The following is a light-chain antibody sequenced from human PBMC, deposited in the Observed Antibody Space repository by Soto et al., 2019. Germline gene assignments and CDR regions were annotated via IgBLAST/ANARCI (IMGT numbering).Light chain of an antibody. Sequence: EIVLTQSPSTLSLSPGERATLSGRASQSVSSYLAWYQQKPGQAPRLLICDASNRATGIPARFSGSGSGTDFNLTISSLEPEDFAVYYCQQRSNWPPALTFGGWTKVEIK. CDR3: QQRSNWPPALT. J-gene: IGKJ4*01. V-gene: IGKV3-11*01. CDR1: QSVSSY. CDR2: DAS.